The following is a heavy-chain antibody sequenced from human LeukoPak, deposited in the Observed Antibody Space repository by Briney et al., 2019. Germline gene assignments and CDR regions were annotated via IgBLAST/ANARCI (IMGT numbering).Heavy chain of an antibody. Sequence: SETLSLTCTVSGGSISSFYWSWIRQPPGKGLEWIGYISYSGSTNYNPSLKSRVTISVDTSKNQFSLKLRSVTAADSGLYYCARLSSQDFWSGANWYFDRWGRGTLVSVSS. CDR2: ISYSGST. D-gene: IGHD3-3*01. CDR1: GGSISSFY. CDR3: ARLSSQDFWSGANWYFDR. V-gene: IGHV4-59*12. J-gene: IGHJ2*01.